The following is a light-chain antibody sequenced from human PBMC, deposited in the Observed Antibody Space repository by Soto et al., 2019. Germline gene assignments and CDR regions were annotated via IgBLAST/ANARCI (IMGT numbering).Light chain of an antibody. CDR1: QSVSSSY. Sequence: EIVLTQSPGTLSLSPGERATLSCRASQSVSSSYLAWYQQKPGQAPRLLIDGASSRASGIPDRFSGSGSGTVFTLTISRLEPEDFAVYYWQQYGSSPPTWTFGQGAKGDIK. J-gene: IGKJ1*01. V-gene: IGKV3-20*01. CDR2: GAS. CDR3: QQYGSSPPTWT.